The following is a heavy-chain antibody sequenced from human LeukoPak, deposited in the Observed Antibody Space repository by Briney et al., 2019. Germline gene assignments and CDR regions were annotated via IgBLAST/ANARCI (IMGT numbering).Heavy chain of an antibody. CDR3: AGDDWDCSGGACSVAY. J-gene: IGHJ4*02. CDR1: GFTFTTNS. D-gene: IGHD2-15*01. V-gene: IGHV3-21*01. Sequence: GGSLRLSCAASGFTFTTNSMNWVRQAPGKGLEWVSSICISTIYISYADSGKGRFTISRDNAKNSLYLQMNSLRAEDTALYYCAGDDWDCSGGACSVAYWGQGTLVTVSS. CDR2: ICISTIYI.